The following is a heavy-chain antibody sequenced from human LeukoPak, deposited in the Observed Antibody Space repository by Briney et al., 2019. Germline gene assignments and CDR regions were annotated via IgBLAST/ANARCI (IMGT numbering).Heavy chain of an antibody. CDR1: GGSISSYY. J-gene: IGHJ5*02. D-gene: IGHD2-15*01. CDR3: ARRGPPYCSGGSCYTRDWFDP. Sequence: SETLSLTCTVSGGSISSYYWSWIRQPPGKGLEWIGEINHSGSTNYNPSLKSRVTISVDTSKNQFSLKLSSVTAADTAVYYCARRGPPYCSGGSCYTRDWFDPWGQGTLVTVSS. CDR2: INHSGST. V-gene: IGHV4-34*01.